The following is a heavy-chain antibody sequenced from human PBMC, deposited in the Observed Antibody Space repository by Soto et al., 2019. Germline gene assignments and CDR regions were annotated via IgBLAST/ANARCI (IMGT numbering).Heavy chain of an antibody. CDR3: AYGYSSGYYSYYYYGMDV. D-gene: IGHD3-22*01. CDR1: GGTFSSYT. V-gene: IGHV1-69*02. CDR2: IIPILGIA. Sequence: SVKVSCKASGGTFSSYTISWVRQAPGQGLEWKGRIIPILGIANYAQKIQGRVTITADKSTSTAYKELSSLRSEDTAVFYCAYGYSSGYYSYYYYGMDVWGQGTTVTVSS. J-gene: IGHJ6*02.